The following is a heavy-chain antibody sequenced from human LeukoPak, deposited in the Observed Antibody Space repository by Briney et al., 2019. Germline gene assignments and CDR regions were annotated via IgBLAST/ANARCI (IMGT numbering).Heavy chain of an antibody. CDR2: IFYSGST. J-gene: IGHJ5*02. Sequence: SETLSLTCTVSSGSISTSNYYWGWVRQPPGKALEWIGNIFYSGSTYYSPSLKSRVTISVDTSKNQFSLKLSSVTAADTAVYYCARVNTMIVVVITTSWFDPWGQGTLVTVSS. D-gene: IGHD3-22*01. V-gene: IGHV4-39*07. CDR1: SGSISTSNYY. CDR3: ARVNTMIVVVITTSWFDP.